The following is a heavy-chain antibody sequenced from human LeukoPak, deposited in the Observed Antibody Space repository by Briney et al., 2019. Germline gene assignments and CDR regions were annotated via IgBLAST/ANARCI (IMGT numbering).Heavy chain of an antibody. Sequence: SETLSLTCTVSGGSISSYYWSWIRQPPGKGLEWIGYIYYSGSTNYNPSLKSRVTISVDTSKNQFSLKLSSVTAADTAVYYCARRKASYTMDVWGQGTTVTVS. V-gene: IGHV4-59*08. CDR1: GGSISSYY. J-gene: IGHJ6*02. D-gene: IGHD3-10*01. CDR3: ARRKASYTMDV. CDR2: IYYSGST.